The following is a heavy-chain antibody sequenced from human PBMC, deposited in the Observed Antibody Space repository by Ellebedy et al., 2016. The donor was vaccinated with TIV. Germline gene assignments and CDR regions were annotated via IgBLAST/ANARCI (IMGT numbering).Heavy chain of an antibody. D-gene: IGHD3-22*01. CDR1: GFTVSSNY. CDR3: AVGRMISDY. V-gene: IGHV3-7*01. Sequence: GESLKISCAASGFTVSSNYMTWVRQAPGKGLEWVANIKEDGGETHYVDSVKGRFTISRDNAKESVFLQVNSLRAEDSGIYYCAVGRMISDYWGQGTLITVSS. CDR2: IKEDGGET. J-gene: IGHJ4*02.